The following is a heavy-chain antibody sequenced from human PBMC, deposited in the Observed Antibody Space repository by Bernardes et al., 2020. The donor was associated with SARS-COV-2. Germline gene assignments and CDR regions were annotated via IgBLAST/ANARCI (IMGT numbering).Heavy chain of an antibody. J-gene: IGHJ3*02. CDR3: ARGNYDSSGYYYDAFDI. CDR2: IYPGDSDT. CDR1: GYSFSKYW. D-gene: IGHD3-22*01. Sequence: ESLKISCKGSGYSFSKYWIGWVRQMPGKGLEWMGIIYPGDSDTRYRPSFQGQVTISADKSISTAYLQWSSLKASDTAMYYCARGNYDSSGYYYDAFDIWGQGTMVTVSS. V-gene: IGHV5-51*01.